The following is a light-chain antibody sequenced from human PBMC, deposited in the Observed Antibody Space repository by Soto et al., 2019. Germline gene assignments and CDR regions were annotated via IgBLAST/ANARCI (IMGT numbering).Light chain of an antibody. J-gene: IGKJ5*01. CDR1: QDITNY. CDR3: QQYDDLPIT. CDR2: DAY. Sequence: DLQMTQSPSSLSASVGDRVTITCQASQDITNYLNWYQQKPGKPPKLLINDAYNLETGVPSRFSGSGSGTHFTFTINSLQPEDFATYYCQQYDDLPITFGQGTRLDIK. V-gene: IGKV1-33*01.